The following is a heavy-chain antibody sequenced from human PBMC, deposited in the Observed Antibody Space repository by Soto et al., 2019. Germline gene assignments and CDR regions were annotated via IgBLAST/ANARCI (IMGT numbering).Heavy chain of an antibody. CDR3: ARDHYDFWSGYYTGADSDY. CDR2: ISYDGSNK. D-gene: IGHD3-3*01. CDR1: GFTFSSYA. V-gene: IGHV3-30-3*01. J-gene: IGHJ4*02. Sequence: GGSLRLSCAASGFTFSSYAMHWVRQAPGKGLEWVAVISYDGSNKYYADSVKGRFTISRDNSKNTLYLQMNSLRAEDTAVYYCARDHYDFWSGYYTGADSDYWGQGTLVTVSS.